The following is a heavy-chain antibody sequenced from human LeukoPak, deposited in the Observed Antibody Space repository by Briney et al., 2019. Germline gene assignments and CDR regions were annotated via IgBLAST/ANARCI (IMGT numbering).Heavy chain of an antibody. CDR3: AKNPPYYYDSSGYYGPAFGPFFDY. V-gene: IGHV3-23*01. J-gene: IGHJ4*02. D-gene: IGHD3-22*01. Sequence: GGSLRLSCAASGFTFSSYAMSWVRQAPGKGLEWVSAISGSGGSTYYADSVKGRFTISRDNSKNTLYLQMNSLRAEDTAVYYCAKNPPYYYDSSGYYGPAFGPFFDYWGQGTLVTVSS. CDR1: GFTFSSYA. CDR2: ISGSGGST.